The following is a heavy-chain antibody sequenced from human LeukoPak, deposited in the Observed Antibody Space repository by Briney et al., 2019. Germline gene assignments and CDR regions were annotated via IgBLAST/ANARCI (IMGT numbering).Heavy chain of an antibody. CDR3: ARIQPMLYSSSWYDAIHWYWFDP. CDR1: GGSISSGSYY. Sequence: SQTQSLTCTVSGGSISSGSYYWSWIRQPAGKGLEWIGRIYTSGSTNYNPSLKSRVTISVDTSKNQFSLKLSSVTAADTAVYYCARIQPMLYSSSWYDAIHWYWFDPWGQGTLVTVSS. D-gene: IGHD6-13*01. V-gene: IGHV4-61*02. CDR2: IYTSGST. J-gene: IGHJ5*02.